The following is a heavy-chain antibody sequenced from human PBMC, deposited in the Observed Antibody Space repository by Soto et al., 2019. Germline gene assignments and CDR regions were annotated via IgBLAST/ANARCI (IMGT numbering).Heavy chain of an antibody. CDR2: ISAYNGNT. CDR3: ATVGGALEDFDY. D-gene: IGHD3-16*01. J-gene: IGHJ4*02. CDR1: GYTFATYA. V-gene: IGHV1-18*01. Sequence: QVQLVQSGPELKKPGTSVTVSCKASGYTFATYAVSWVRQAPGQGLEWMGWISAYNGNTINAQKFQGRVTMITYTSTSTDYMAVTSLTTADPAVYYCATVGGALEDFDYWGQGTLVTVSS.